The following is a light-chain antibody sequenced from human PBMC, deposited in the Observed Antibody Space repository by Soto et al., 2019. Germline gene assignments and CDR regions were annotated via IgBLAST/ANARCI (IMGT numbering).Light chain of an antibody. CDR1: SNY. Sequence: QSVLTQPRSVSGSPGQSVTISCTGTSNYVSWYQQHPGTAPRLLISMNDQRPSGVPDRFSGSKSGTSASLAISGLRSEDEADYYCASWDDSLSGYVFGTGTKVTVL. J-gene: IGLJ1*01. CDR2: MND. V-gene: IGLV1-47*01. CDR3: ASWDDSLSGYV.